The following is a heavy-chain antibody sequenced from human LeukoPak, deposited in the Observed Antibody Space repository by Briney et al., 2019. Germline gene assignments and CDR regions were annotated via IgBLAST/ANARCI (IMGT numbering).Heavy chain of an antibody. Sequence: PGGSLRLSCAASGFTFRSYAMHWVRQAPGKGLEWVAVISYDGSNKYYGDSVKGRFTISRDNSKNTLYMQMNSLRAEDTAVYYCARDRENIVATIMDYGMDVWGQGTTVTVSS. J-gene: IGHJ6*02. D-gene: IGHD5-12*01. CDR2: ISYDGSNK. CDR3: ARDRENIVATIMDYGMDV. CDR1: GFTFRSYA. V-gene: IGHV3-30-3*01.